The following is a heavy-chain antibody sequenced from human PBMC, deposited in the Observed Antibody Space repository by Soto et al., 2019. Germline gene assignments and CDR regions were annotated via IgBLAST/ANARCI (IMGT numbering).Heavy chain of an antibody. CDR3: ARGDSTDCSNGVCSFFYNHDMDV. J-gene: IGHJ6*02. D-gene: IGHD2-8*01. CDR1: GYSFTDYH. V-gene: IGHV1-2*06. Sequence: QVQLVQSGAEVKKPGASVKVSCKASGYSFTDYHIHWVRQAPGQGLEWLGRINPKSGGTSTAQKFQGRVTMTPDTSISTASLELTSLTSDDTAIYYCARGDSTDCSNGVCSFFYNHDMDVWGQGTTVTVSS. CDR2: INPKSGGT.